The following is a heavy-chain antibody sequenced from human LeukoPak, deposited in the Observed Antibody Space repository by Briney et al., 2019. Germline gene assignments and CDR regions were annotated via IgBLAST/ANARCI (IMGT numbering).Heavy chain of an antibody. V-gene: IGHV4-38-2*01. CDR1: GDSISSAYY. J-gene: IGHJ4*02. CDR3: ASPVYGYSANGRDY. CDR2: IYHSGIT. D-gene: IGHD5-12*01. Sequence: SETLSLTCSVSGDSISSAYYWGWIRQPPGKGLEWIGSIYHSGITYYNPSLKSRVTISVDTSKNQFSLKLSSVTAADTAVYYCASPVYGYSANGRDYWGQGTLVTVSS.